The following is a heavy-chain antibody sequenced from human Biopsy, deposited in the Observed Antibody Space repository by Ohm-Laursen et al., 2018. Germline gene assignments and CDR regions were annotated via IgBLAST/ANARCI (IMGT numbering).Heavy chain of an antibody. CDR1: GDSISGYY. D-gene: IGHD3-22*01. J-gene: IGHJ2*01. Sequence: SETLSLTCTVSGDSISGYYWSWIRQPPGKGLEWIGYVYYTGSTDYNPSLQSRVTISVDTSKNHFSLRLRSVTPADTAIYYCARDRGYYSDRTVPGYFDLWGRGTLVTVPS. V-gene: IGHV4-59*01. CDR3: ARDRGYYSDRTVPGYFDL. CDR2: VYYTGST.